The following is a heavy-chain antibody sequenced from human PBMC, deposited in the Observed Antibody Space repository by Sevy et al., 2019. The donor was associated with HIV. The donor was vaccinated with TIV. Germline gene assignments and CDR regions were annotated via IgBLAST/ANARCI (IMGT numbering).Heavy chain of an antibody. J-gene: IGHJ4*02. CDR2: IIPILGTV. Sequence: ASVKVSCKASGGTFSSYGISWVRQAPGQGLEWMGGIIPILGTVNYAQKFQGRVTITADESTKTAYMELSSLRSEDTXXXXXXXXXXXGWYYFDYWGQETLVTVSS. CDR1: GGTFSSYG. V-gene: IGHV1-69*13. D-gene: IGHD6-19*01. CDR3: XXXXXXGWYYFDY.